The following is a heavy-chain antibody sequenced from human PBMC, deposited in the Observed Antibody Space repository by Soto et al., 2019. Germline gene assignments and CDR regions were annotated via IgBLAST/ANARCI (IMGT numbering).Heavy chain of an antibody. CDR2: IYYSGST. Sequence: SETLSLTCTASGGSISSSSYYWGWIRQPPGKGLEWIGSIYYSGSTYYNPSLKSRVTISVDTSKNQFSLKLSSVTAADTAVYYCARVFSSSRRRYSYYYMDLWGKGTMVTVSS. J-gene: IGHJ6*03. CDR3: ARVFSSSRRRYSYYYMDL. V-gene: IGHV4-39*01. D-gene: IGHD6-13*01. CDR1: GGSISSSSYY.